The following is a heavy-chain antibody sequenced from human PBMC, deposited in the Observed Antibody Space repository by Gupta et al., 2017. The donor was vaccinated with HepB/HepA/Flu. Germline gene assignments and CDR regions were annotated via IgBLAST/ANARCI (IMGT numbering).Heavy chain of an antibody. CDR2: IWYDGSNK. D-gene: IGHD3-22*01. CDR1: GFTFRTYG. J-gene: IGHJ5*02. Sequence: QVQLVESGGGVVQPGRALRLSCVAAGFTFRTYGIHWVRQAPGKGLEWVAVIWYDGSNKYYADSVKGRFTISRDNSKNTLYLQMNSLRAEDTAVYYCARDYYDSSGYYNNWFDPWGQGTLVTVSS. V-gene: IGHV3-33*01. CDR3: ARDYYDSSGYYNNWFDP.